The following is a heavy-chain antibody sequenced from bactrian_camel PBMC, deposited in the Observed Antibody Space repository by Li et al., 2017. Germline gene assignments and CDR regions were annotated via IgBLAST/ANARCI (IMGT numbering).Heavy chain of an antibody. CDR1: GYTFGLYQ. Sequence: DVQLVESGGDSVQAGGSLRLSCVASGYTFGLYQMGWFRQAPGKGLECVSFINGGGSTYYADSVKGRFTISRDNPKNTLYLQLNSLKTEDTAVYYCVRGSWYLGDPNYWGQGTQVTVS. V-gene: IGHV3S40*01. D-gene: IGHD6*01. CDR2: INGGGST. J-gene: IGHJ4*01. CDR3: VRGSWYLGDPNY.